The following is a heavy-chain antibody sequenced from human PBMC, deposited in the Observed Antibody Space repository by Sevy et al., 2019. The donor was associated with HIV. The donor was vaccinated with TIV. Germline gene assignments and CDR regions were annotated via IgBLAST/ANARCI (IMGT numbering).Heavy chain of an antibody. V-gene: IGHV3-30-3*01. D-gene: IGHD6-19*01. CDR1: GLTFSNHA. Sequence: GGSLRLSCAASGLTFSNHAIHWVRQAPGKGLEWVAIISHDGSNKYYADSVKGRFTISRDNSKHSLYLQMNSLRPEDKGLYYCAKDISGASSSWSFDYWGQGTLVTVSS. J-gene: IGHJ4*02. CDR3: AKDISGASSSWSFDY. CDR2: ISHDGSNK.